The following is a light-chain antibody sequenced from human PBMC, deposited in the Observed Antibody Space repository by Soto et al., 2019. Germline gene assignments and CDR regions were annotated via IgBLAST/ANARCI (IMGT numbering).Light chain of an antibody. J-gene: IGKJ3*01. CDR1: QGISTW. CDR3: QQANSFPFT. CDR2: AAS. V-gene: IGKV1-12*01. Sequence: DIQMTQSPSSVSASAGDRVTITCRSSQGISTWLARYQQKPGKAPKLLIYAASSSQSGVPSRFSGSGSWTDFTLTISSLQPEDFATYYCQQANSFPFTFGPGTKVDIK.